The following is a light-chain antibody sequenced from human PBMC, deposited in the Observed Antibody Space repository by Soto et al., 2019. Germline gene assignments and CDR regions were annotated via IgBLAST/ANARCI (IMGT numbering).Light chain of an antibody. J-gene: IGKJ4*01. CDR3: QQYNNYPVT. Sequence: DIQMTQSPSTLSASVGERITITCRASQTIHTWLAWYQQKGGEAPKLLIYQVSSLEDGVPSRFSGSGSGTEFTLTISSLQPDDFATYYCQQYNNYPVTFGGGTKVDI. V-gene: IGKV1-5*03. CDR2: QVS. CDR1: QTIHTW.